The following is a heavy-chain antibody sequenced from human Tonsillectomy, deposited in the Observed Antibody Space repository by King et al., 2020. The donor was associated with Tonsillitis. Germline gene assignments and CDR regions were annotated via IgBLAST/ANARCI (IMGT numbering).Heavy chain of an antibody. CDR2: INHRGST. J-gene: IGHJ2*01. D-gene: IGHD4-17*01. CDR3: ARAFLTFDYGVDMGYFDL. CDR1: GGSVSGDY. Sequence: QVQLQQWGAGLLKPSETLSLTCAVYGGSVSGDYWSWIRQPPGKGLECIGQINHRGSTIYNPSLKCHVTISVDTSKNQFSLKLGSVTAADTAVYYCARAFLTFDYGVDMGYFDLWGRGTLVTVSS. V-gene: IGHV4-34*01.